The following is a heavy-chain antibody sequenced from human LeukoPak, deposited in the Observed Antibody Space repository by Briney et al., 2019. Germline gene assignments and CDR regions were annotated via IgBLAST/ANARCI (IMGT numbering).Heavy chain of an antibody. J-gene: IGHJ1*01. CDR1: GYTFTSYD. CDR2: MNPNSGNT. Sequence: GASVKVSCKASGYTFTSYDINWVRQATGQGLEWMGWMNPNSGNTGYAQKFQGRVTMTRNTSISTAYMELSSLRSEDTAVYYCARGLCGGDCYPGGEYFQHWGQGTLVTVSS. D-gene: IGHD2-21*02. V-gene: IGHV1-8*01. CDR3: ARGLCGGDCYPGGEYFQH.